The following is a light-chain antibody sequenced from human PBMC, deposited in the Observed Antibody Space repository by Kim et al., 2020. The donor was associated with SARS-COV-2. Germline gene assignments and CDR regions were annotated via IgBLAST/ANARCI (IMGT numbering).Light chain of an antibody. CDR3: QQYKSYPWT. CDR2: KAS. Sequence: ASVGDRGTITCRASRDISTWVAWYQQKPGKAPKLLIYKASNLQSGVPPRFSGSGSGTEFTLTTSSLQPDDFATYYCQQYKSYPWTFGQGTKVDIK. CDR1: RDISTW. V-gene: IGKV1-5*03. J-gene: IGKJ1*01.